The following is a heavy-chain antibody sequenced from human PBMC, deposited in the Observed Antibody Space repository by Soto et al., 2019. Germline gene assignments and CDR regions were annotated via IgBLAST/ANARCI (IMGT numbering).Heavy chain of an antibody. D-gene: IGHD2-21*01. J-gene: IGHJ4*02. Sequence: ASVKVSCKASGYTFTSYGISWVRQAPGQGLEWMGWISAYNGNTNYAQKLQGRVIMTTDTSASIAYMEVRSLRYEDTAVYYCVREAGGEFDYWGQGTPVTVSS. CDR3: VREAGGEFDY. CDR2: ISAYNGNT. CDR1: GYTFTSYG. V-gene: IGHV1-18*01.